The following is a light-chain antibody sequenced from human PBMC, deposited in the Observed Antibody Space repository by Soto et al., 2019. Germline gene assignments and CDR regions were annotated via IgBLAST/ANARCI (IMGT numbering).Light chain of an antibody. J-gene: IGKJ4*01. CDR3: QQYKNCLLTT. CDR1: QSVSSN. CDR2: GAS. Sequence: IVMTQSPATLSVSPGERATLSCRASQSVSSNLAWYQQKPGQGPRLLIYGASTRATGIPARFSGSGSGTEFTLTISSLQSEDFAVYYCQQYKNCLLTTFGGGTKVEIK. V-gene: IGKV3-15*01.